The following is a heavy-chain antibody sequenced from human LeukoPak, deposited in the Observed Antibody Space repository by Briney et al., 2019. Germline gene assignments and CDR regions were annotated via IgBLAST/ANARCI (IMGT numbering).Heavy chain of an antibody. V-gene: IGHV3-30*02. CDR3: AKEGNWYSLDS. CDR2: IRYDGTNK. J-gene: IGHJ4*02. CDR1: GFIFSDSG. Sequence: GGSLRLSCTASGFIFSDSGMHWVRQSPGKGLEWVTFIRYDGTNKDYTDSVKGRFSISRDNSKNTVYLQMDSLSAEDTAVYYCAKEGNWYSLDSWGQGTLVTVSS. D-gene: IGHD6-13*01.